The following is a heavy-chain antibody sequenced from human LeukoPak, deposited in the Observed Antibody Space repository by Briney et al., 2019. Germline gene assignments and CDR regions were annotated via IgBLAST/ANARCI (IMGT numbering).Heavy chain of an antibody. CDR3: ARDLPPAPWNGMDV. CDR2: IYSGGNT. V-gene: IGHV3-53*01. D-gene: IGHD2-2*01. J-gene: IGHJ6*02. CDR1: GFTVSTNY. Sequence: PGGSLRLSCAASGFTVSTNYMSWVRQAPGKGLEWVSVIYSGGNTYYADSVKGRFTISRDNSKNTLYLQMNSLRPEDTAVYYCARDLPPAPWNGMDVWGQGTTVTVSS.